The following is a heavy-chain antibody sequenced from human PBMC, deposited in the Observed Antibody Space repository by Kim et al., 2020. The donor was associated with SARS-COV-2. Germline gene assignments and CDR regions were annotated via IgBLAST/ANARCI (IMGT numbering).Heavy chain of an antibody. Sequence: GGSLRLSCAASGFTFTNYGLSWVRQAPGKGLEWLSYISTTSSTIKYADSVKGRFTISRDNAKNSLYLQMSSLEDEDTAVYYCASFGGRLGYWGQGTLVTVSS. CDR3: ASFGGRLGY. D-gene: IGHD2-15*01. V-gene: IGHV3-48*02. CDR2: ISTTSSTI. J-gene: IGHJ4*02. CDR1: GFTFTNYG.